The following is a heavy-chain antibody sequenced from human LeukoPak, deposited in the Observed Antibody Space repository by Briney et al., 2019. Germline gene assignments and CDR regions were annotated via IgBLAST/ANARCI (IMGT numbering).Heavy chain of an antibody. Sequence: GGSLRLSCAASGFPFSNYWMHWVRQAPGKGLEWVSRITHTGDTSGYADPVRGRFTISRDNTKNTLYLDMNSLRADDTAVYYCARDRDGLVDFWGQGTLVTVSS. CDR2: ITHTGDTS. D-gene: IGHD3/OR15-3a*01. CDR3: ARDRDGLVDF. V-gene: IGHV3-74*01. CDR1: GFPFSNYW. J-gene: IGHJ4*02.